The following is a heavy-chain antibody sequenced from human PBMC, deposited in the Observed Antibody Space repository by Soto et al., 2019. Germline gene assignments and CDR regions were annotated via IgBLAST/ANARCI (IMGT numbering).Heavy chain of an antibody. CDR3: AREDSIIRPAVSDF. V-gene: IGHV3-21*01. D-gene: IGHD2-2*01. Sequence: GGSLRLSCTVSGFAFNNYGINWVRQAPGQGLEWVSSISKSDYTYYSYSVRGRFTISRGNAKNSVSLQMNTLRVEDKAVYYCAREDSIIRPAVSDFWGQGTLVTVSS. J-gene: IGHJ4*02. CDR1: GFAFNNYG. CDR2: ISKSDYT.